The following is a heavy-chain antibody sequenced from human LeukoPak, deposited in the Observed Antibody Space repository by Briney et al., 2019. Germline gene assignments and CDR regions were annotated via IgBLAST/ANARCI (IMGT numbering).Heavy chain of an antibody. CDR1: GFTFSSYS. CDR3: ARAGGFYYYDSSGVLDY. D-gene: IGHD3-22*01. V-gene: IGHV3-21*01. J-gene: IGHJ4*02. CDR2: ISSSSSYI. Sequence: GGSLRLSCAASGFTFSSYSMNWVRQAPGRGLEWVSSISSSSSYIYYADSVKGRFTISRDNAKNSLYLQMNSLRAEDTAVYYCARAGGFYYYDSSGVLDYWGQGTLVTVSS.